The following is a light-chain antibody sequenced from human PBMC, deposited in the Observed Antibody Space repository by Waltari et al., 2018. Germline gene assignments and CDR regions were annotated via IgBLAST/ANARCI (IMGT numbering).Light chain of an antibody. Sequence: YELTQPPSVSVSPGQTARITCSGDALPKLFTYWYQQKPGQAPVLVIYQGTERPSGIPERFSGSSSGTTVTLTISGVRTEDEADYYCQSSDSSGGSYFFGTGTKVTVL. V-gene: IGLV3-25*03. CDR3: QSSDSSGGSYF. J-gene: IGLJ1*01. CDR1: ALPKLF. CDR2: QGT.